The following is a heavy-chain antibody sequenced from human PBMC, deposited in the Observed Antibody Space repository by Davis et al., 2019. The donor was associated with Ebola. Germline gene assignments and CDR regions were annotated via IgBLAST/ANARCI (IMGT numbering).Heavy chain of an antibody. D-gene: IGHD3-3*01. J-gene: IGHJ6*02. CDR1: GFTFDDYA. CDR2: ISWNSGSI. V-gene: IGHV3-9*01. Sequence: PGGSLRLSCAASGFTFDDYAMHWVRQAPGKGLEWVSGISWNSGSIGYADSVKGRFTISRDNSKNTLYLQMNSLRAEDTAVYYCAATYYDFWRAPYYYYGMDVWGQGTTVTVSS. CDR3: AATYYDFWRAPYYYYGMDV.